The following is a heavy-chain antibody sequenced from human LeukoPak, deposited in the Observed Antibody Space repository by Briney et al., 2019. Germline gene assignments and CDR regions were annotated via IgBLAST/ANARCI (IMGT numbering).Heavy chain of an antibody. Sequence: SGTLSLTCAVSGGSISNTYWYSWVRQPPGKGLEWIGEIHHSGSTNYNSPLESRVTMSVDKSKNQLSLELISVTAADTAVYYCARNWAFAVDIWGQGTMVTVSS. CDR2: IHHSGST. J-gene: IGHJ3*02. CDR3: ARNWAFAVDI. D-gene: IGHD7-27*01. CDR1: GGSISNTYW. V-gene: IGHV4-4*02.